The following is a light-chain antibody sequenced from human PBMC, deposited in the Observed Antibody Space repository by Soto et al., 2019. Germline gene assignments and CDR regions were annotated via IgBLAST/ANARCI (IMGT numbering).Light chain of an antibody. CDR2: DVT. V-gene: IGLV2-8*01. CDR3: SSFAGNSVPVA. J-gene: IGLJ2*01. Sequence: QSALTQSPSASGSPGQSVTISCTGASSDVGGYNFVSWYQQHPGKAPKLMIYDVTKRPSGVPDRFSGSKSGNTASLTVSGLHADDEADYYCSSFAGNSVPVAFGGGTKVTVL. CDR1: SSDVGGYNF.